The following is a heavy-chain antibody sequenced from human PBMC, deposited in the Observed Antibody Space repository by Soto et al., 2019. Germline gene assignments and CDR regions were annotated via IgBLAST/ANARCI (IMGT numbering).Heavy chain of an antibody. CDR2: IYYSGST. CDR1: GGSISSGDYY. Sequence: SETLSLTCTVSGGSISSGDYYWSWIRQPPGKGLEWIGYIYYSGSTFYNPSLKNRVTISLDTSKIQFSLKLSSVTAADTAVYYCARWIAAAGTYFDYWGQGTLVTVSS. V-gene: IGHV4-30-4*01. CDR3: ARWIAAAGTYFDY. J-gene: IGHJ4*02. D-gene: IGHD6-13*01.